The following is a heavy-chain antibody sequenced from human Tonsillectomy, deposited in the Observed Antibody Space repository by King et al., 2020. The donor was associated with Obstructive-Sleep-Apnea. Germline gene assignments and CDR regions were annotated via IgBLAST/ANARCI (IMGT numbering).Heavy chain of an antibody. D-gene: IGHD3-9*01. CDR3: AKDPTNYDILTGDYYYYGMDV. Sequence: VQLVESGGGVVQPGRSLRLSCAASGFTFSNYGMHWVRQAPGKGLEWLAFILYDGSNKYYVDSVKGRFTISRDNSKNTLYLQMNSLRAEDTAVYYCAKDPTNYDILTGDYYYYGMDVWGQGTTVTVSS. V-gene: IGHV3-30*02. J-gene: IGHJ6*02. CDR1: GFTFSNYG. CDR2: ILYDGSNK.